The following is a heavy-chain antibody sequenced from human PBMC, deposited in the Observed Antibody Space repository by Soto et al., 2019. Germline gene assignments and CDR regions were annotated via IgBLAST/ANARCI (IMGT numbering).Heavy chain of an antibody. CDR1: GSRFSNYV. D-gene: IGHD2-2*02. J-gene: IGHJ4*02. CDR3: AREGCGKKAGYNGLVSLGY. CDR2: IIPIFNST. V-gene: IGHV1-69*06. Sequence: QVQLVQSGAEVKTPGSSLKVSCKVSGSRFSNYVISWVRQAPGHGLEWLGRIIPIFNSTKYAQSFQGRVTITADKSTITASLELSSLRSDDTAVYYCAREGCGKKAGYNGLVSLGYWGQGTLVTVSS.